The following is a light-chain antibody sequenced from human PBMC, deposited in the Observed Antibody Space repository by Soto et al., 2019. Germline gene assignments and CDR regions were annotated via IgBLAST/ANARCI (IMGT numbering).Light chain of an antibody. CDR2: GAS. CDR1: QSVSSTY. V-gene: IGKV3D-20*02. Sequence: EIVLTQSPGTLSLSPGERATLSCRASQSVSSTYLGWYQQKPGQAPRLLIYGASSRATGIPDRFSGSGSGTDFTLTISRLEPEDFAFYYCQQGNTWPWTFGQGTKVDIK. CDR3: QQGNTWPWT. J-gene: IGKJ1*01.